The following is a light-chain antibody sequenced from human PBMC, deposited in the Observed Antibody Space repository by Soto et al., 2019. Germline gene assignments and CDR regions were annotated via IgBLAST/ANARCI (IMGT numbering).Light chain of an antibody. CDR2: GAS. CDR3: EQYDSVPWT. V-gene: IGKV1-27*01. Sequence: DIQMTQSPSSLSASVGDRVTITCRASQGISSSLAWYQQKPGNAPKLLIYGASTLQSGVPSRFSGSGSGTDFSLTISSLQPEDFATYYCEQYDSVPWTFGPGTKVEIK. CDR1: QGISSS. J-gene: IGKJ3*01.